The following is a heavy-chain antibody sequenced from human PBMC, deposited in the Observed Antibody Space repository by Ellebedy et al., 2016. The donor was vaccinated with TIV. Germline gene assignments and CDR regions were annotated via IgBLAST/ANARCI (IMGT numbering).Heavy chain of an antibody. CDR3: ARDWSGTYGRDDFDY. Sequence: GESLKISCAASGLTFSNYDMMWVRQAPGKGLEWLSYISSSGTTMYYADSVKGRFTISRDNAKNSLFLQMNSLRGEDTALYYWARDWSGTYGRDDFDYWGQGTLVTVSS. CDR2: ISSSGTTM. V-gene: IGHV3-48*03. D-gene: IGHD2-8*01. J-gene: IGHJ4*02. CDR1: GLTFSNYD.